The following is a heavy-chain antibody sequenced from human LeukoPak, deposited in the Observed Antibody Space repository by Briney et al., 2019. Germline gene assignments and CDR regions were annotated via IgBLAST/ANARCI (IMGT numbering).Heavy chain of an antibody. D-gene: IGHD2-21*01. J-gene: IGHJ4*02. CDR2: IKSKTDGGTT. CDR1: GFTFSNAW. V-gene: IGHV3-15*01. CDR3: TTPEVVVIAMEPYYFDY. Sequence: PGGSLRLSCAASGFTFSNAWMSWVRQAPGKGLEWVGRIKSKTDGGTTDYAAPVKGRFTISIDDSKNTLYLQMNSLKTEDTAVYYCTTPEVVVIAMEPYYFDYWGQGTLVTVSS.